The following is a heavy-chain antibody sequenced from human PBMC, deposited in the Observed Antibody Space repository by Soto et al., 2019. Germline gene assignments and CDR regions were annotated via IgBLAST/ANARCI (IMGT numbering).Heavy chain of an antibody. V-gene: IGHV3-48*03. CDR2: ISSSGSTI. D-gene: IGHD3-22*01. CDR3: ARMGNRGYYYYGMDV. J-gene: IGHJ6*02. Sequence: PGGSLRLSCAASGFTSSSYEMNWVRQAPGKGLEWVSYISSSGSTIYYADSVKGRFTISRDNAKNSLYLQMNSLRAGDTAVYYCARMGNRGYYYYGMDVWGQGTTVTVSS. CDR1: GFTSSSYE.